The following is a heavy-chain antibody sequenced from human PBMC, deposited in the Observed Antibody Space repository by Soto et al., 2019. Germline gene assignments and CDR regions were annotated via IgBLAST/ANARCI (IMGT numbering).Heavy chain of an antibody. J-gene: IGHJ3*02. CDR3: ARIRLGIAVAYPLVGATSLGAFDI. CDR1: GFSLSNARMG. Sequence: QVTLKESGPVLVKPTETLTLTCTVSGFSLSNARMGVSWIRQPPGKALEWLAHIFSNDEKSYSTSLKSRLTISKYTSKSQVVLTMTNMDPGDTATYYCARIRLGIAVAYPLVGATSLGAFDIWGQGTMVTVSS. CDR2: IFSNDEK. V-gene: IGHV2-26*01. D-gene: IGHD6-19*01.